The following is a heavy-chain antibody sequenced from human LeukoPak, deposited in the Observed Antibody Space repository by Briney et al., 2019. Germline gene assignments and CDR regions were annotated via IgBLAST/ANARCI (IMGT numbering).Heavy chain of an antibody. CDR1: GYTFTSYG. CDR3: ARGSQYSYGYAADAFDI. CDR2: ISAYNGNT. J-gene: IGHJ3*02. D-gene: IGHD5-18*01. Sequence: ASVKVSCKASGYTFTSYGISWVRQAPGQGLEWMGWISAYNGNTNYAQKVQGRVTMTTDTSTSTAYMELRSLRFDDTAVYYCARGSQYSYGYAADAFDIWGQGTMVTVSS. V-gene: IGHV1-18*01.